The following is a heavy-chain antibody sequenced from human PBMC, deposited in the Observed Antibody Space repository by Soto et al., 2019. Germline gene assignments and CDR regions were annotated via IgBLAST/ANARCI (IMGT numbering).Heavy chain of an antibody. CDR1: GFTFSIYG. CDR3: VRVGARFVWNVINDAFDI. CDR2: ISYDGSNK. J-gene: IGHJ3*02. D-gene: IGHD3-10*01. V-gene: IGHV3-30*03. Sequence: QVQLVESGGGVVQPGGSLRLSCEVSGFTFSIYGVQWVRQAPGTGLECVAGISYDGSNKYYVDSVKGRFTISRDNSKSMLYLQMNSLRPEDTAVYYCVRVGARFVWNVINDAFDIWGLGTKVTDAS.